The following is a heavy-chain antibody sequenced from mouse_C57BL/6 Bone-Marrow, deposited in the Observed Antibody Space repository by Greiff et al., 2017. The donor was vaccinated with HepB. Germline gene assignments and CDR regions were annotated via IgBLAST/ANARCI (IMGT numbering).Heavy chain of an antibody. CDR1: GYTFTSYW. J-gene: IGHJ3*01. Sequence: QVQLQQPGAELVKPGASVKLSCKASGYTFTSYWMHWVKQRPGRGLEWIGWIDPDSGGTKYNEKFKGKATLTVDKSSSTAYMQISSLTSEDSAVYDCARVSSSCGGFADWGQGTLVTVSA. V-gene: IGHV1-62-3*01. CDR2: IDPDSGGT. D-gene: IGHD1-1*01. CDR3: ARVSSSCGGFAD.